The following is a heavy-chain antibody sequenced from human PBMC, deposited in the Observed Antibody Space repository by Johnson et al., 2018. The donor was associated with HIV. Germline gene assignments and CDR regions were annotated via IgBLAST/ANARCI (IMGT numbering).Heavy chain of an antibody. CDR1: GFTFDDYA. CDR2: ISWNSGSI. V-gene: IGHV3-9*01. Sequence: QLVESGGGLVQPGRSLRLSCAASGFTFDDYAMHWVRQAPGKGLEWVSGISWNSGSIGYADSVKGRFTISRDNAKNSLYLQMNSLRADDTALYYCAKDISGITMSRGAFDIWGQGTMVTVSS. CDR3: AKDISGITMSRGAFDI. J-gene: IGHJ3*02. D-gene: IGHD3-22*01.